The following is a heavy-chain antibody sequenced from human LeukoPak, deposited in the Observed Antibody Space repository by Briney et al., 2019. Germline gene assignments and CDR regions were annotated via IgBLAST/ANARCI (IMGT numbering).Heavy chain of an antibody. D-gene: IGHD3-3*01. CDR3: ASRSSIWSGYQDTLYYFDS. V-gene: IGHV3-48*02. J-gene: IGHJ4*02. CDR1: GFSFTDYP. Sequence: GGSLRLSCATSGFSFTDYPMNWVRQAPGKGLEWISNIRTTAEGAKYAYYADSVKGRVTISRDDGKNTLYLHMNSLRDDDTAVYYCASRSSIWSGYQDTLYYFDSWGQGTLVTVSS. CDR2: IRTTAEGAKYA.